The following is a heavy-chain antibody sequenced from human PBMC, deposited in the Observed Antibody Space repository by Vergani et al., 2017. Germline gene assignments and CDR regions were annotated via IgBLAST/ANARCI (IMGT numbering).Heavy chain of an antibody. D-gene: IGHD3-10*01. CDR3: ARVISMVRGVIYYSMDV. Sequence: EVQLVQSGAEVKKPGESLKISCKGSGYRFTSYWIGWVRQMPGKGLEWMGSIYPGNSDTRYSPSFQGQVTISADKSISTAYLQWSSLKASDTAMYYCARVISMVRGVIYYSMDVWGQGTTVTVSS. CDR1: GYRFTSYW. J-gene: IGHJ6*02. V-gene: IGHV5-51*01. CDR2: IYPGNSDT.